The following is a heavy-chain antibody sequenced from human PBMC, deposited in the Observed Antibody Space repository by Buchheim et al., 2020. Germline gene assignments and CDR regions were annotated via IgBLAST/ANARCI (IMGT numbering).Heavy chain of an antibody. CDR1: GFTFSSYA. V-gene: IGHV3-23*01. CDR2: ISGSGGST. J-gene: IGHJ2*01. D-gene: IGHD3-10*01. Sequence: EVQLLESGGGLVQPGGSLRLSCAASGFTFSSYAMSWVRQAPGKGLEWVSAISGSGGSTYYADSVKGRFTISRDNSKNTLYLQMNSLRAEDTAVYYCAKDQARITMVRGRARRSYWYFDLWGRGPL. CDR3: AKDQARITMVRGRARRSYWYFDL.